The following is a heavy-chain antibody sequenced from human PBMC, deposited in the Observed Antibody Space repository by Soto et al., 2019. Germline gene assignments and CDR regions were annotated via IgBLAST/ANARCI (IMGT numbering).Heavy chain of an antibody. Sequence: GASVKVSCKASGYTFTGYDMHWVRQAPGQRLEWMGWINAGNGNTKYSQKFQGRVTITRDTSASTAYMELSSLRSEDTAVYYCARDRNHIAAAGTLSGFDYWGQGTLVTVSS. CDR3: ARDRNHIAAAGTLSGFDY. J-gene: IGHJ4*02. V-gene: IGHV1-3*01. CDR2: INAGNGNT. D-gene: IGHD6-13*01. CDR1: GYTFTGYD.